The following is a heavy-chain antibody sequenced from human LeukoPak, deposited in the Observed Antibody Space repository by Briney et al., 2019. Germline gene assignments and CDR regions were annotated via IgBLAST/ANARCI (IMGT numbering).Heavy chain of an antibody. CDR2: IWYDGSNK. D-gene: IGHD6-19*01. Sequence: GGSLRLSCAASGFTFSSYGMHWVRQAPGKGLEWVAVIWYDGSNKYYADSVKGRFTISRDNSKNTLYLQMNSLRAEDTAVYYCARQRPGIAVAGLVDYWGQGTLVTVSS. V-gene: IGHV3-33*01. J-gene: IGHJ4*02. CDR1: GFTFSSYG. CDR3: ARQRPGIAVAGLVDY.